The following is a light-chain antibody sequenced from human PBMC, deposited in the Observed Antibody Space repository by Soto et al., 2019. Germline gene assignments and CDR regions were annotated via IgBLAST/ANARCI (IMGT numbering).Light chain of an antibody. Sequence: QSALTQPASVSGSPGQSITISCTGTSSDVGGYNYVSWYQQHPGKAPKLMIYDVSNRPSGVSNRFSGSKSGNTASLTISGLQAEDDADYYCSSYTSRSTLDVVFGGGTEVTVL. V-gene: IGLV2-14*01. CDR1: SSDVGGYNY. CDR3: SSYTSRSTLDVV. CDR2: DVS. J-gene: IGLJ2*01.